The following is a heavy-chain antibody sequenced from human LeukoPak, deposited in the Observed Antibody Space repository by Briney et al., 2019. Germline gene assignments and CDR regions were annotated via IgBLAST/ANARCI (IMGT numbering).Heavy chain of an antibody. CDR1: GYTFTSYD. J-gene: IGHJ3*02. D-gene: IGHD3-22*01. CDR3: ATYEPTNNYDRSGYGNAFDI. Sequence: ASVKVSCKASGYTFTSYDINWVRQATGQGLEWMGWMNPNSGNTGYAQKFQGRVTMTRNTSISTAYMELSSLRSDDTAVYYCATYEPTNNYDRSGYGNAFDIWGQGTMVTVSS. CDR2: MNPNSGNT. V-gene: IGHV1-8*01.